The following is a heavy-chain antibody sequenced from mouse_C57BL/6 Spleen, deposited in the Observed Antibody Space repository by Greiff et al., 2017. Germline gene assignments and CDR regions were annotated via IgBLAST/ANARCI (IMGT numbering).Heavy chain of an antibody. Sequence: VKLVESGPGLVQPSQSLSITCTVSGFSLTSYGVHWVRQSPGKGLEWLGVIWSGGSTDYNAAFISRLSISKDNSKSQVFFKMNSLQADDTAIYYCARKGGYDEDYYAMDYWGQGTSVTVSS. J-gene: IGHJ4*01. D-gene: IGHD2-2*01. V-gene: IGHV2-2*01. CDR2: IWSGGST. CDR3: ARKGGYDEDYYAMDY. CDR1: GFSLTSYG.